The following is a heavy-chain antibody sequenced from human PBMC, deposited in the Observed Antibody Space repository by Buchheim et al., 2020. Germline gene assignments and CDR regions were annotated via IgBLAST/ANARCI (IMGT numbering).Heavy chain of an antibody. J-gene: IGHJ6*02. CDR2: INPSGGST. V-gene: IGHV1-46*03. Sequence: QVQLVQSGAEVKKPGASVKVSCKASGYTFTSYYMHWVRQAPGQGLEWMGIINPSGGSTSYAQKFQGRVTMTRDTSTSTVSMELSSLRSEDTAVYYCARGGGRYCSSTSCYRIYYYYGMDVWGQGTT. D-gene: IGHD2-2*01. CDR1: GYTFTSYY. CDR3: ARGGGRYCSSTSCYRIYYYYGMDV.